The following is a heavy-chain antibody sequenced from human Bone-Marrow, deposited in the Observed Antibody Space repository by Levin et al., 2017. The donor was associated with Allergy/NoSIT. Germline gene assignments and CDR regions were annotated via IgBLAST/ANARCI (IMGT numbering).Heavy chain of an antibody. Sequence: GGSLRLSCAASGFTFDDYAMHWVRQAPGKGLEWVSGISWNSGSIGYADSVKGRFTISRDNAKNSLYLQMNSLRAEDTALYYCAAGEFDPWGQGTLVTVSS. CDR1: GFTFDDYA. CDR2: ISWNSGSI. D-gene: IGHD1-14*01. V-gene: IGHV3-9*01. J-gene: IGHJ5*02. CDR3: AAGEFDP.